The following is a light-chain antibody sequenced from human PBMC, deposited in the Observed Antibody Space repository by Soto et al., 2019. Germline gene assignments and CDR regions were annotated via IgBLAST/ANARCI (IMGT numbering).Light chain of an antibody. J-gene: IGLJ1*01. V-gene: IGLV2-8*01. CDR1: SSDVGAYDY. Sequence: QSVLTQPPSASGSPGQSVTISCTGTSSDVGAYDYVSWYQQHPGKAPKLMIYEINKRPSGVPDRFSGSKSGNTASLTVSGLQAEDEADYYCSSFAGNSVYVFGTGTKVTVL. CDR2: EIN. CDR3: SSFAGNSVYV.